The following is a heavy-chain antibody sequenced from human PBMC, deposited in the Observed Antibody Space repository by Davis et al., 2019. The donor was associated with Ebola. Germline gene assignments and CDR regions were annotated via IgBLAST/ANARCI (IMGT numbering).Heavy chain of an antibody. D-gene: IGHD2-2*01. CDR3: ARLVLPAAPLDY. CDR2: ISSSGSTI. Sequence: GESLKISCAASGFTFSDYYMSWIRQAPGKGLEWVSYISSSGSTIYYADSVKGRFTISRDNAKNSLYLQMNSLRDEDTAVYYCARLVLPAAPLDYWGQGTLVTVSS. V-gene: IGHV3-11*04. CDR1: GFTFSDYY. J-gene: IGHJ4*02.